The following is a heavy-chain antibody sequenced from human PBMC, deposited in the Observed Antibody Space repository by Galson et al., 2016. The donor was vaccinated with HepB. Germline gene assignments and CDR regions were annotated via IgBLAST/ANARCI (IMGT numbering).Heavy chain of an antibody. D-gene: IGHD4-17*01. V-gene: IGHV3-9*01. CDR1: GFTFDDHA. J-gene: IGHJ4*02. CDR2: ISWNGASI. CDR3: AKGGGDYTIYYFDY. Sequence: SLRLSCAASGFTFDDHAMSWVRQVPGKGLEWVAGISWNGASIGYADSVKGRFTISRDDAKNSLYLQMNSLRPEDTAFYYCAKGGGDYTIYYFDYWGQGALVTVSS.